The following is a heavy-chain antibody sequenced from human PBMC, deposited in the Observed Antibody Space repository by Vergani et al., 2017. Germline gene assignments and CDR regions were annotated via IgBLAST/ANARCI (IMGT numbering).Heavy chain of an antibody. V-gene: IGHV4-31*11. CDR3: ARVDTQVPATSHFYYMDV. CDR2: LFYSGTT. D-gene: IGHD6-25*01. J-gene: IGHJ6*03. Sequence: QVQLQESGPGVVKPSQTLSLTCAVSGGSISSGDHCWTCIRQRPGKGLEWIGYLFYSGTTYDNPSPRSRLTISVDTSQNQFSLKLRSVTAADTAVYYCARVDTQVPATSHFYYMDVWGKGTTVVVSS. CDR1: GGSISSGDHC.